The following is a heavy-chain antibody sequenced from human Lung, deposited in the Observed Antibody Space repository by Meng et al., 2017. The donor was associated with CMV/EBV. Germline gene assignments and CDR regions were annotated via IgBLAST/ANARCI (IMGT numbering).Heavy chain of an antibody. V-gene: IGHV3-21*01. CDR3: ANSGLSGRTR. Sequence: GESLKISCAASRFPFSTYSMNWVRQAPGKGLEWVSSISSSSTYIYYADSVKGRFTISRDNAKNSLFLQMDSLRAEDTAMYYCANSGLSGRTRWGQGTLVTVSS. CDR1: RFPFSTYS. CDR2: ISSSSTYI. J-gene: IGHJ4*02.